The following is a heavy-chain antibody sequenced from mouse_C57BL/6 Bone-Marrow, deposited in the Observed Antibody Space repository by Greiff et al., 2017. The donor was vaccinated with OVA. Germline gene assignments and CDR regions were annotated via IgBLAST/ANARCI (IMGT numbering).Heavy chain of an antibody. CDR3: AREGLYYGNYVGYDAMDY. Sequence: VQLQQPGAELVRPGTSVKLSCKASGYTFTSYWMHWVKQRPGQGLEWIGVIDPSDSYTNYNQKFKGKATLTVDTSSSTAYMQLSSLTSEDSAVYYCAREGLYYGNYVGYDAMDYWGQGTSVTVSS. CDR2: IDPSDSYT. CDR1: GYTFTSYW. D-gene: IGHD2-1*01. V-gene: IGHV1-59*01. J-gene: IGHJ4*01.